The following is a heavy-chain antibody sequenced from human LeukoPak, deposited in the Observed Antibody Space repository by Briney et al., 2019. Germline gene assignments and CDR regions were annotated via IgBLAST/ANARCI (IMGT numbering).Heavy chain of an antibody. CDR2: INHSGST. D-gene: IGHD3-10*01. V-gene: IGHV4-34*01. CDR1: GGSFSGYY. Sequence: SETLSLTCAVYGGSFSGYYWSWIRQPPGKGLEWIGEINHSGSTNYNPSLKSRVTISVDTPKNQFSLKLSSVTAADTAAYYCARDRAMVRVLNYGMDVWGQGTTVTVSS. J-gene: IGHJ6*02. CDR3: ARDRAMVRVLNYGMDV.